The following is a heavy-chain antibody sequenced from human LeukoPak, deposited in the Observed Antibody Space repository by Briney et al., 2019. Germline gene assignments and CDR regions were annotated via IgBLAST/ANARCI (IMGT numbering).Heavy chain of an antibody. D-gene: IGHD3-22*01. CDR3: ARDLDYGSSAH. CDR1: GFTFSSHR. CDR2: ISSSSSYI. V-gene: IGHV3-21*01. Sequence: GGSLRLFCAASGFTFSSHRMHWVRQAPGKGPEWVWYISSSSSYIYYADAVKGRVTNSRDNAKNSLYLQMNSLRGEDTAVYYWARDLDYGSSAHWGQATLVTDSS. J-gene: IGHJ4*02.